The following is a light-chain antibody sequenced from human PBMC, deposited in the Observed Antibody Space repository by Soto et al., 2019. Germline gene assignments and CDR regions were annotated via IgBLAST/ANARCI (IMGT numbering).Light chain of an antibody. CDR3: VHHSSKPRT. CDR2: WAS. CDR1: QSVLYSSNNKNY. J-gene: IGKJ1*01. Sequence: DIVMTRSPDSLAVSLGERATINCKSSQSVLYSSNNKNYLAWYQQKPGQPPKLLIYWASTRESGVPDRFSGSGSGTEFTLTISSLQAEDVAVYYCVHHSSKPRTVGQVTKV. V-gene: IGKV4-1*01.